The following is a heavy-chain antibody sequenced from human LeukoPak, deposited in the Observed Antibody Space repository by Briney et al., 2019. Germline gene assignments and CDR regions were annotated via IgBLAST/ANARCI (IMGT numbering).Heavy chain of an antibody. CDR1: GFTFSSYG. CDR2: IWYDGSNK. CDR3: ARGVYSYGSNWFDP. J-gene: IGHJ5*02. D-gene: IGHD5-18*01. V-gene: IGHV3-33*01. Sequence: GGSLRLSCAASGFTFSSYGMHWVRQAPGKGLERVAVIWYDGSNKYYADSVKGRFTISRDNSKNTLYLQMNSLRAEDTAVYYCARGVYSYGSNWFDPWGQGTLVTVSS.